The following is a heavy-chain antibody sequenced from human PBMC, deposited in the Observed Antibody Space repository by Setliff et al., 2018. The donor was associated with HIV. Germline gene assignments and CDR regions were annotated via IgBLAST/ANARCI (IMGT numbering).Heavy chain of an antibody. CDR2: IYYSGST. J-gene: IGHJ3*01. Sequence: ASETLSLTCTVSGGSISSYYWSWIRQPPGKGLEWIGYIYYSGSTNFNPSLSSRVTISIDTSNNQFSLRLSSVTAADTAVYYCARTGYAFDVWGLGTMVTVSS. CDR3: ARTGYAFDV. CDR1: GGSISSYY. V-gene: IGHV4-59*08.